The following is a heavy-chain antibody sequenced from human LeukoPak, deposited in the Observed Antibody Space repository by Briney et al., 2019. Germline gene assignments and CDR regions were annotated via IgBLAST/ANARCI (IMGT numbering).Heavy chain of an antibody. CDR3: ARHSKYYYDSSGSYVGYFQH. J-gene: IGHJ1*01. D-gene: IGHD3-22*01. V-gene: IGHV4-34*01. CDR2: INHSGST. Sequence: KPSETLSLTCAVYGGSFSGYYWSWIRQPPGKGLEWIGEINHSGSTNYNSSLKSRVTISVDTSKNQFSLKLSSVTAADTAVYYCARHSKYYYDSSGSYVGYFQHWGQGTLVTVSS. CDR1: GGSFSGYY.